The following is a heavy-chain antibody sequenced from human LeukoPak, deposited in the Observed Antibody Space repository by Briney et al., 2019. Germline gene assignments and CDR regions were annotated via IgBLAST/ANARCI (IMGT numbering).Heavy chain of an antibody. CDR1: GFTFSNAW. J-gene: IGHJ4*02. CDR3: AKDRGYTTGRDFDF. CDR2: VSANGVST. Sequence: GGSLRLSCAASGFTFSNAWMSWVRQAPGKGLEWVSVVSANGVSTLYANSVKGRFTISRDNFVNTLYLQMSSLRAEDTAVYYCAKDRGYTTGRDFDFWGQGALVTVSS. D-gene: IGHD3-10*01. V-gene: IGHV3-23*01.